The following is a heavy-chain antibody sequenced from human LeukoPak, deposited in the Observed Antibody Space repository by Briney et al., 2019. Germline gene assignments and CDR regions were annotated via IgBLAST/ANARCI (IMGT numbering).Heavy chain of an antibody. J-gene: IGHJ6*03. Sequence: SETLSLTCTVSGGSISSYYWSWVRQPPGKGLEWVGYIYYSGSPNYNPSLKSRVTMSVDTSKNQFSPKLNSVTAADTAVYYCARFYGGYYYYYMDVWGKGTTVTVSS. D-gene: IGHD4-17*01. CDR1: GGSISSYY. V-gene: IGHV4-59*08. CDR2: IYYSGSP. CDR3: ARFYGGYYYYYMDV.